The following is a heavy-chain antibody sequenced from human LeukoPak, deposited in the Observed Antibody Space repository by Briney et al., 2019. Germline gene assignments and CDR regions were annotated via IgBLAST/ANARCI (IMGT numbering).Heavy chain of an antibody. CDR2: ISWNSGSI. J-gene: IGHJ2*01. V-gene: IGHV3-9*01. CDR3: AKDIAVAGMTFWYFDL. CDR1: GFTFDDYT. D-gene: IGHD6-19*01. Sequence: GGSLRLSCAASGFTFDDYTMHWVRQAPGKGLEWVSGISWNSGSIGYADSVKGRFTISRDNAKNSLYLQMNSLRAEDTASYYCAKDIAVAGMTFWYFDLWGRGTLVTVSS.